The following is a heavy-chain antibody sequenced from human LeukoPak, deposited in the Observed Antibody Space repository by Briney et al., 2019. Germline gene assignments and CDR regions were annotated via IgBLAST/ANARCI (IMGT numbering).Heavy chain of an antibody. V-gene: IGHV4-59*01. D-gene: IGHD3-10*01. CDR2: VYYSGST. Sequence: SETLSLTCTVSGGSINSYYWTWIRQPPGKGLEWIGYVYYSGSTNYNPSLKSRVTISVDTSKNQFSLKLGSVTAADTAVYYCARSSYYYGADALDIWGQGTMVTVSS. CDR1: GGSINSYY. J-gene: IGHJ3*02. CDR3: ARSSYYYGADALDI.